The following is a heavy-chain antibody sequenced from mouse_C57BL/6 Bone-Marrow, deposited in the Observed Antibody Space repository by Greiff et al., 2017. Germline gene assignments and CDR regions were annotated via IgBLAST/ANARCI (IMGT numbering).Heavy chain of an antibody. D-gene: IGHD2-12*01. CDR3: ASEGYYTWFAY. CDR2: IWGDGST. Sequence: VKLMESGPGLVAPSQSLSITCTVSGFSLTSYGVSWVRQPPGKGLEWLGIIWGDGSTNYHSALISRLSISKDNSKSQVFLELNRLQTDDTATYYCASEGYYTWFAYGGQGTLVTVSA. V-gene: IGHV2-3*01. J-gene: IGHJ3*01. CDR1: GFSLTSYG.